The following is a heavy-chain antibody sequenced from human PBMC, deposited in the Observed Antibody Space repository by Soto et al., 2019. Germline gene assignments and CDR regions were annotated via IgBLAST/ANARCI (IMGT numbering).Heavy chain of an antibody. D-gene: IGHD3-9*01. CDR3: AREYYDILTGYSDGGF. J-gene: IGHJ4*02. V-gene: IGHV4-34*01. Sequence: QVQLQQWGAGLLKPSETLSLTCAVYGGSFSGYYWSWIRQPPGKGLEWIGEINHSGSTNYNPSLKSRVTISVETSKNQFSLKLSSVTAADTAVYYCAREYYDILTGYSDGGFWGQGTLVTVSS. CDR2: INHSGST. CDR1: GGSFSGYY.